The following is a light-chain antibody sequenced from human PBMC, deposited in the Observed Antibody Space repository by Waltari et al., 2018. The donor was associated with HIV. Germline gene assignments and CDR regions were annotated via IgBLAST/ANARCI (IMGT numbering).Light chain of an antibody. J-gene: IGLJ1*01. V-gene: IGLV2-14*03. CDR3: CSYSLTRTLV. CDR2: DVS. Sequence: QSALTQPASVSGSPGQSITISCTGTRSDGGDYTLVAWYQQHPDNAPKLIIFDVSDRPSGVSTRFSGSKSGNTASLTISGLQTEDEADYYCCSYSLTRTLVFGSGTKVTVL. CDR1: RSDGGDYTL.